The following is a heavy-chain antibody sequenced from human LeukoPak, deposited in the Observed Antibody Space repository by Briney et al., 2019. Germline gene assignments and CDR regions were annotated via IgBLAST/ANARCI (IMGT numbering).Heavy chain of an antibody. V-gene: IGHV4-61*01. Sequence: PSETLSLTCTVSGGSVSSGTYYWSWIRQPPGKGLEWIGYIYYSGTTNYNPSLKSRVTISVDTSKNQFSLKLSSVTAADTAVYYCARDLGYSSSWDWGQGTLVTVSS. CDR2: IYYSGTT. D-gene: IGHD6-13*01. CDR1: GGSVSSGTYY. CDR3: ARDLGYSSSWD. J-gene: IGHJ4*02.